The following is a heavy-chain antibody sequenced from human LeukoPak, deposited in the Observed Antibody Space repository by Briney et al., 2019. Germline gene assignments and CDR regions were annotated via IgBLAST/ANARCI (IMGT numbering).Heavy chain of an antibody. V-gene: IGHV3-23*01. CDR2: ISSRGDST. CDR3: AKLAPLYCSGGSCSTNYFDY. J-gene: IGHJ4*02. Sequence: GGSLILSCAASGFTFSNYAMSWVRQVPGRGLEWVSTISSRGDSTYDADSVKGRFTISRDNSKNTLYLQMNSLRAEDTAVYYCAKLAPLYCSGGSCSTNYFDYWGQGTLVTVSS. D-gene: IGHD2-15*01. CDR1: GFTFSNYA.